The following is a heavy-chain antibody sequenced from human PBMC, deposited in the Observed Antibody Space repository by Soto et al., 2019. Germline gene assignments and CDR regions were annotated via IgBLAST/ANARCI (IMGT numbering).Heavy chain of an antibody. J-gene: IGHJ4*02. D-gene: IGHD3-3*01. V-gene: IGHV3-74*01. CDR3: ARDSSPWSGYYPSSDYFDY. CDR2: INSDGSST. Sequence: GGSLRLSCAASGFTFSSYWMHWVRQAPGKGLVWVSRINSDGSSTSYADSVKGRFTISRDNAKNTLYLQMNSLRAEDTAVYYCARDSSPWSGYYPSSDYFDYWGQGTLVTVSS. CDR1: GFTFSSYW.